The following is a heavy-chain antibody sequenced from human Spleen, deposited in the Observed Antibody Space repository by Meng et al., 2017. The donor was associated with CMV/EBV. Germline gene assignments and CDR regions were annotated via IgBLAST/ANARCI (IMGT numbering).Heavy chain of an antibody. CDR1: GFTFSNAW. CDR2: INGRGDDT. CDR3: AKDQDRGGSDFDS. J-gene: IGHJ5*01. V-gene: IGHV3-23*01. Sequence: GESLKISCAASGFTFSNAWMNWVRQAPGKGLEWVSTINGRGDDTYYPDSVKGRFTISRDNSNNTLYLQMNSLRTEDTALYYCAKDQDRGGSDFDSWGQGTLVTVSS. D-gene: IGHD3-10*01.